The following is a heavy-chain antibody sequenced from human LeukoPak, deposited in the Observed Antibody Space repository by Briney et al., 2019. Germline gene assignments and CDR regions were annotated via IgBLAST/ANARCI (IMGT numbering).Heavy chain of an antibody. CDR3: ARGAAVGQTRDY. CDR1: GYTFNGYY. V-gene: IGHV1-2*06. CDR2: INPKSGGR. J-gene: IGHJ4*02. Sequence: ASVKVSCKASGYTFNGYYIHWVRQARGQGGEGMGRINPKSGGRNYAQKFQGRGTITRDTARSAAYIELSSLRSDDPSVYYCARGAAVGQTRDYWGQGTLVTVSS. D-gene: IGHD6-13*01.